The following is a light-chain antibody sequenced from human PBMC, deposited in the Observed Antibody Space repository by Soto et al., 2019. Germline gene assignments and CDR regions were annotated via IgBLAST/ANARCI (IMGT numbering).Light chain of an antibody. Sequence: EIVLTQSRGTLSLSPGERATLSCRASQSVSSSSLAWYQQRPGQAPKLLIYVASSRATGIPDRFSGSGSGTDFTLTISRLEPEDFAVYYCQQYGSSPVTFGQGTKVDIK. V-gene: IGKV3-20*01. CDR2: VAS. CDR1: QSVSSSS. CDR3: QQYGSSPVT. J-gene: IGKJ1*01.